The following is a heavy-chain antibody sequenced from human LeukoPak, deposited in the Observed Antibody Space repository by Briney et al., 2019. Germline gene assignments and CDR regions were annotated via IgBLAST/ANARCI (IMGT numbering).Heavy chain of an antibody. Sequence: PGGSLRLSCAASGFTFSSYGMHWVRQAPGKGLEWVAFIRYDGSNKYYADSVKGRFTISRDNAKNSLFLQMNRLRTEDTALYYCAKGSYGSGSYLTYWGQGTLVTVSS. CDR2: IRYDGSNK. J-gene: IGHJ4*02. CDR1: GFTFSSYG. D-gene: IGHD3-10*01. V-gene: IGHV3-30*02. CDR3: AKGSYGSGSYLTY.